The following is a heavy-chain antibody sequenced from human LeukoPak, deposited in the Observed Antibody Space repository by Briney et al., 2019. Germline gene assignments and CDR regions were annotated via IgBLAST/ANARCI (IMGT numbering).Heavy chain of an antibody. D-gene: IGHD4-23*01. J-gene: IGHJ4*02. CDR2: IGTAGDT. CDR1: GFTFSTYD. V-gene: IGHV3-13*01. CDR3: ARGARKGDDYGGFFDY. Sequence: GGSLGLSCAASGFTFSTYDVHWVRQGTEKGLEWVSAIGTAGDTYYPGSVKGRFTISRDNFKKMLYLQMNSLKTEDTAVYFCARGARKGDDYGGFFDYWGQGTLVTVSS.